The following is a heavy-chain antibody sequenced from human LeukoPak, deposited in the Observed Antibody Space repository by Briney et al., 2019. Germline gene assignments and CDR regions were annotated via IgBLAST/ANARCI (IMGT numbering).Heavy chain of an antibody. Sequence: SQTLSLTCTVSGGSISSGDYYWSWIRQPPGKGLEWIGYIYYSGSTYYNPSLKSRVTISVDTSKNQFSLKLSSVTAADTAVYYCARVVGFGELYDYWGQRTLVTVSS. CDR2: IYYSGST. D-gene: IGHD3-10*01. CDR3: ARVVGFGELYDY. V-gene: IGHV4-30-4*08. J-gene: IGHJ4*02. CDR1: GGSISSGDYY.